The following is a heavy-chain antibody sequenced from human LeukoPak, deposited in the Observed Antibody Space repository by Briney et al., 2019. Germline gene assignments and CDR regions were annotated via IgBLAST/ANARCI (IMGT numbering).Heavy chain of an antibody. J-gene: IGHJ6*02. CDR1: GFTFSSYA. D-gene: IGHD3-22*01. CDR3: AKDILYYDSSGYPRLGDYYYGMDV. CDR2: ISGSGGST. Sequence: GGSLRLSCAASGFTFSSYAMSWVRQAPGKGLEWVSAISGSGGSTYYADSVKGRLTISRDNSKNTLYLQMNSLRAEDTAVYYCAKDILYYDSSGYPRLGDYYYGMDVWGQGTTVTVSS. V-gene: IGHV3-23*01.